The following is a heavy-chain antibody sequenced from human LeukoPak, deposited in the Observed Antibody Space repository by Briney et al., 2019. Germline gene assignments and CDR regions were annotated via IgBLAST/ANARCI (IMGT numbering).Heavy chain of an antibody. J-gene: IGHJ4*02. Sequence: GGSLRLSCAASGFTVSSSYMSWVRQAPGKGLEWVSVIYTGGSTYYADSVKGRFTISRDNSKNTLYLQMNSLRAEDTAVYYCVRRAGYNYPNDYWGQGTLVTVSS. CDR3: VRRAGYNYPNDY. CDR2: IYTGGST. V-gene: IGHV3-66*02. CDR1: GFTVSSSY. D-gene: IGHD5-24*01.